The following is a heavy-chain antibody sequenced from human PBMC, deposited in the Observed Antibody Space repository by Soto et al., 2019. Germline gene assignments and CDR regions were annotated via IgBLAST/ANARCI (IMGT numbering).Heavy chain of an antibody. V-gene: IGHV4-34*01. J-gene: IGHJ4*02. CDR1: GGSFSGYY. Sequence: SETLSLTCAVYGGSFSGYYWSWIRQPPGKGLEWIGEINHSGGTNYNPSLKSRVTISVDTSKNQFSLKLSSVTAADTAVYYCARVTRGFYFDYWGQGTLVIVLL. CDR2: INHSGGT. CDR3: ARVTRGFYFDY. D-gene: IGHD3-10*01.